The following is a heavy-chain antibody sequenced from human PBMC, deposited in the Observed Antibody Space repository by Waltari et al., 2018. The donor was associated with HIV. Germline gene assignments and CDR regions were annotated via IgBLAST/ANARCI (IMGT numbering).Heavy chain of an antibody. D-gene: IGHD3-3*01. CDR2: ICYTGRT. V-gene: IGHV4-59*12. Sequence: QVQLQESGPGLVKPSETLSLTCTVSGGSFNSYHWSWIRQPPGKGLEWIGYICYTGRTNCNPSVKSRVTISVDTSKNQFALGLRSVTAADPAVYYCARGLFGVGSNWFDPWGQGILVTVSS. CDR3: ARGLFGVGSNWFDP. J-gene: IGHJ5*02. CDR1: GGSFNSYH.